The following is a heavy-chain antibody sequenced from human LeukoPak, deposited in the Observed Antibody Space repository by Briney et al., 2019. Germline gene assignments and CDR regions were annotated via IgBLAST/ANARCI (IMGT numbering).Heavy chain of an antibody. CDR1: GGSISSTNYY. CDR3: ARVNYYYYMDV. V-gene: IGHV4-39*07. J-gene: IGHJ6*03. CDR2: MYYNGST. Sequence: SETLSLTCTVSGGSISSTNYYWGWIRQPPGKGLEWIGSMYYNGSTYYNPSLKSRVTISVDTSNSQFSLNLRSVTAADTAVYYCARVNYYYYMDVWGKGTTVTVSS.